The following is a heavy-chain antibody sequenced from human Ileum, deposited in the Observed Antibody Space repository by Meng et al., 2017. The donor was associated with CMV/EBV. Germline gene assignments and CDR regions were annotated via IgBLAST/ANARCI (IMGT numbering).Heavy chain of an antibody. J-gene: IGHJ4*02. CDR2: IYTGGSP. CDR3: ARLNYYDSREFDY. V-gene: IGHV4-4*07. CDR1: GGSIRNYY. D-gene: IGHD3-22*01. Sequence: QWQLHESGPGLVKPSGTLSLTCTVSGGSIRNYYWSWIRHPAGKGLEWIGRIYTGGSPNYTPSLYSRVTMSLDTSKNQFSLKLNSVTAADTAVYYCARLNYYDSREFDYWGQGTLVTVSS.